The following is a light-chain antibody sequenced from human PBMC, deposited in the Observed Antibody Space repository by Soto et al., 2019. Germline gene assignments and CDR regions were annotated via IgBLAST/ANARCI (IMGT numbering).Light chain of an antibody. Sequence: QAVVTQEPSLTVSPGGTVTLTCGSSTGAVTSSHYPYWFQQQPGQAPRTLIYDTSNTHSWAPARFSGSLLGGKAALTLSGAQHEDEDDYYCLLSYGGAYVFGTGTKVTVL. CDR1: TGAVTSSHY. J-gene: IGLJ1*01. CDR2: DTS. V-gene: IGLV7-46*01. CDR3: LLSYGGAYV.